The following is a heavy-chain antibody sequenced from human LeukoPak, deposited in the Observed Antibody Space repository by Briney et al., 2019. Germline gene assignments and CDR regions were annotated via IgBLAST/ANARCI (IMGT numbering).Heavy chain of an antibody. CDR3: ARVIRNGFDP. CDR2: TFYRSKWYN. D-gene: IGHD1-1*01. J-gene: IGHJ5*02. V-gene: IGHV6-1*01. Sequence: SQTLSLTCAISGDSVSSSSVAWNWIRQSPSRGLEWLGRTFYRSKWYNDYAVSVKSRIIINSDTSKNQFSLQLKSVTPEDTALYYCARVIRNGFDPWGQGTLVTVSS. CDR1: GDSVSSSSVA.